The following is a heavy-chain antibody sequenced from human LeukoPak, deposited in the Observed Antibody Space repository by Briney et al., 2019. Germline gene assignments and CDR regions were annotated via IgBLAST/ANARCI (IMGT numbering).Heavy chain of an antibody. V-gene: IGHV3-66*02. Sequence: GGSLRLSCAASGFTVSSNYMSWVRQTPGKGLEWVSVIYSGGSTYYADSVKGRFTISRDNSKNTLYLQMNSLRAEDTAVYYCARDRSEYCSGGSCYWHDAFDIWGQGTMVTVSS. D-gene: IGHD2-15*01. CDR1: GFTVSSNY. CDR2: IYSGGST. CDR3: ARDRSEYCSGGSCYWHDAFDI. J-gene: IGHJ3*02.